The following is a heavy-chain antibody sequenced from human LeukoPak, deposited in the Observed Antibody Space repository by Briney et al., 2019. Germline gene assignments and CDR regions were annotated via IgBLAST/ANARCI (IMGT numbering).Heavy chain of an antibody. CDR1: GGSISSYY. CDR2: IYYSGST. V-gene: IGHV4-59*01. CDR3: ARGGRYFDWFDAFDI. J-gene: IGHJ3*02. Sequence: SETLSLTCTVSGGSISSYYWSWIRQPPGKGLEWIGYIYYSGSTNYNPSLKSRVTISVDTSKNQFSLKLSSVTAADTAVFYCARGGRYFDWFDAFDIWGQGTMVTVSS. D-gene: IGHD3-9*01.